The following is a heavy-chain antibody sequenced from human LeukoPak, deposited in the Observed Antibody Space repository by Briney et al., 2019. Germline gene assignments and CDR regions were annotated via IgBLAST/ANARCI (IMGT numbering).Heavy chain of an antibody. CDR3: ARVPLPQDTSNYGYFDY. Sequence: GGSLRLSCAASGVSLNKNYMTWVRQAPGKGLEWISILYSGGRTYYADSLRGRFTISRDNSKNTLYLQMTSLRAEDTAVYYCARVPLPQDTSNYGYFDYWGQGTLVAVSS. CDR1: GVSLNKNY. CDR2: LYSGGRT. V-gene: IGHV3-53*01. J-gene: IGHJ4*02. D-gene: IGHD4-11*01.